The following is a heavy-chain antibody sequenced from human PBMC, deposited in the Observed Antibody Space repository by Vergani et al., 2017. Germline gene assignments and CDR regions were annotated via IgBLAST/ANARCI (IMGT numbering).Heavy chain of an antibody. CDR3: ARDFYDLWSGYYSGYYYYYXMDV. CDR2: ISSGGITI. J-gene: IGHJ6*03. V-gene: IGHV3-48*03. D-gene: IGHD3-3*01. CDR1: GFTFNSYE. Sequence: EVQLVESGGGLVQPGGSLRLSCAASGFTFNSYEMNWVRQAPGKGLEWVSYISSGGITIYYADSVKGRFTISRDNSKNTLYLQMNSLRAEDTAVYYCARDFYDLWSGYYSGYYYYYXMDVWGKGTTVTVSS.